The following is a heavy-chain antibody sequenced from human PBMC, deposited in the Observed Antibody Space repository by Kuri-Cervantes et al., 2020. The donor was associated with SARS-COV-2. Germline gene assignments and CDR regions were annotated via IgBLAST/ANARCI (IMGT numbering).Heavy chain of an antibody. CDR2: IDPSDSYT. D-gene: IGHD3-3*01. Sequence: GGSLRHSCKGCGYSFTSYWISWVRQMPGKGLEWMGRIDPSDSYTNYSPSFQGHVTISADKSISTAYLQWSSLKASDTAMYYCARLRLRLLGGYYYGMDVWGQGTTVTVSS. J-gene: IGHJ6*02. CDR1: GYSFTSYW. CDR3: ARLRLRLLGGYYYGMDV. V-gene: IGHV5-10-1*01.